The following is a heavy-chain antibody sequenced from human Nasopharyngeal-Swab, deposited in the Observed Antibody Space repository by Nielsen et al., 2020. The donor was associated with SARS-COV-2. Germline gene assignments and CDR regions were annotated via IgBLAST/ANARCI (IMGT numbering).Heavy chain of an antibody. J-gene: IGHJ4*02. CDR2: IWYDGTNK. CDR1: GFSVTSHG. CDR3: HLSSGYDGYINY. D-gene: IGHD3-22*01. Sequence: GGSLRLSCKASGFSVTSHGMHWVRQAPGKGLEWLAVIWYDGTNKFYADSVKGRFTISRDNSKNTLYLQMNSLRAEDTAMYYCHLSSGYDGYINYWGQGTLVTVSS. V-gene: IGHV3-33*01.